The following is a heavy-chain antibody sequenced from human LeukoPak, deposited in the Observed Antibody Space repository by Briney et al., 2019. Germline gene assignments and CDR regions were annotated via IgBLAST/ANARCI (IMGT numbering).Heavy chain of an antibody. J-gene: IGHJ4*02. CDR3: ARVEDYDILTGFDY. V-gene: IGHV3-53*01. D-gene: IGHD3-9*01. Sequence: GGSLRLSCAASGFTVSSNYMSWVRQAPGKGLEWVSVIYSGGSTYYADSVKGRFTISRDNAKNSLYLQMNSLRAEDTAVYYCARVEDYDILTGFDYWGQGILVTVSS. CDR2: IYSGGST. CDR1: GFTVSSNY.